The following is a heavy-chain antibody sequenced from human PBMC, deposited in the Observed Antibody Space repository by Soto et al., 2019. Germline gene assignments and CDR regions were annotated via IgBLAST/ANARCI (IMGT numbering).Heavy chain of an antibody. V-gene: IGHV4-39*01. D-gene: IGHD3-9*01. Sequence: QLQLQESGPGLVKPSETLSLTCTVSGGSISSSSYYWGWIRQPPGKGLEWIGSIYYSGSTYYNPSLKSRVTISVDTSKNQFSLKLSSVTAADTAVYYCARQYRYFDWQTRFDYWGQGTLVTVSS. J-gene: IGHJ4*02. CDR1: GGSISSSSYY. CDR3: ARQYRYFDWQTRFDY. CDR2: IYYSGST.